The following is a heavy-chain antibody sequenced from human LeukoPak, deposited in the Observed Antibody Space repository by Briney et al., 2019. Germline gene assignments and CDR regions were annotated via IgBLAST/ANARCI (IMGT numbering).Heavy chain of an antibody. D-gene: IGHD6-6*01. J-gene: IGHJ4*02. CDR3: AREERGHLVGY. V-gene: IGHV3-30-3*01. Sequence: GGSLRLSCAASGFIFSGYAMHWVRQAPGKGLEWVALISYDGGSNKYYADSVKGRFTISRDNSKNTLCLQMNSLRAEDTAVYYCAREERGHLVGYWGQGTLVTVSS. CDR1: GFIFSGYA. CDR2: ISYDGGSNK.